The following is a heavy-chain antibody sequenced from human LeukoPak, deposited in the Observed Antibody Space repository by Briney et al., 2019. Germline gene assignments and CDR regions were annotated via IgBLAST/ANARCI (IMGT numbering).Heavy chain of an antibody. CDR1: GFTFSSYG. V-gene: IGHV3-30*18. J-gene: IGHJ4*02. CDR3: AKDIRSSGWYHPFDY. D-gene: IGHD6-19*01. Sequence: PGGSLRLSCAASGFTFSSYGMHWVRQAPGKGLEWVAVISYDGSNKYYADSVKGRFTISRDNAKNSLYLQMNSLRAEDTALYYCAKDIRSSGWYHPFDYWGQGTLVTVSS. CDR2: ISYDGSNK.